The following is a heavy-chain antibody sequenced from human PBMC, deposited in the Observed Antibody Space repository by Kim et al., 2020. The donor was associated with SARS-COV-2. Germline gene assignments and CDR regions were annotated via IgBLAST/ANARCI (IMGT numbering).Heavy chain of an antibody. V-gene: IGHV4-34*01. CDR2: VST. Sequence: VSTNHIPYLKSRVTMSVDTSKNQFSLKLSSVTAADTAVYYWARGSARDIWGQGTMVTVSS. J-gene: IGHJ3*02. CDR3: ARGSARDI.